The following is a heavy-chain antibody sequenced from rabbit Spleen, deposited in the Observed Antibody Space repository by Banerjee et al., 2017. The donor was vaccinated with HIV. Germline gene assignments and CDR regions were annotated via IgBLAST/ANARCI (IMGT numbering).Heavy chain of an antibody. CDR1: GFSFSSSYY. D-gene: IGHD1-1*01. V-gene: IGHV1S40*01. J-gene: IGHJ4*01. Sequence: QSLEESGGDLVKPEGSLTLTCTASGFSFSSSYYMCWVRQAPGKGLEWIGYIYTGSGSTYYATWAKGRFTISKTSSTTVTLQMNSLTVADTATYFCARDPGVDTSNLWGQGTLVTVS. CDR2: IYTGSGST. CDR3: ARDPGVDTSNL.